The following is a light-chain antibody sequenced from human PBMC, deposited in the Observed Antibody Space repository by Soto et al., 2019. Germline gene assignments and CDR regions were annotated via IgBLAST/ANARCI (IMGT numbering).Light chain of an antibody. CDR3: QSHDSSLSGVV. CDR2: EVS. Sequence: QSALTQPASVSGSPGQSITISCTGTSSDVGGYNYVSWYQQQSGKAPKLMIHEVSNRPSGVSNRFSGSKSGNTASLTISGLQAEDEADYYCQSHDSSLSGVVFGGGTKVTVL. CDR1: SSDVGGYNY. V-gene: IGLV2-14*01. J-gene: IGLJ2*01.